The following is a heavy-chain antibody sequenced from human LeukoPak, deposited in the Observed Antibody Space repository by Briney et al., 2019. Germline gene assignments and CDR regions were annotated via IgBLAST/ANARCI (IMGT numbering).Heavy chain of an antibody. Sequence: GGSLRLSCAASGFTVITNDMTWVRQAPGKGLEWVSVLYSDGNTKYADSVQGRFTISRDNSKNTLSREMNSLSPDDTAVYYCARGVEPLAANTLAYWGQGTLVTVSS. D-gene: IGHD1-14*01. CDR3: ARGVEPLAANTLAY. V-gene: IGHV3-53*01. J-gene: IGHJ4*02. CDR1: GFTVITND. CDR2: LYSDGNT.